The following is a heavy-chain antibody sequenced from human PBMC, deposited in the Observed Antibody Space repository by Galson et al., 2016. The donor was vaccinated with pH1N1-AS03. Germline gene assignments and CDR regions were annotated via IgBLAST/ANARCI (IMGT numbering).Heavy chain of an antibody. D-gene: IGHD3-10*02. CDR1: GFSFSGYS. CDR3: AREATTMIGGWLDP. V-gene: IGHV3-30-3*01. CDR2: ISFDGATK. J-gene: IGHJ5*02. Sequence: SLRLSCAASGFSFSGYSMHWVRQAPGKGLEWVAVISFDGATKDYADSVKGRFTISRDNSETTLYLQMNSLRPNDTSVYYCAREATTMIGGWLDPWGQGTLVTVSS.